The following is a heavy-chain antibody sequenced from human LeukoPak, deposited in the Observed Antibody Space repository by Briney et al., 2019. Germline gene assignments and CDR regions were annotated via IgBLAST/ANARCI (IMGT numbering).Heavy chain of an antibody. CDR2: IYYSGST. V-gene: IGHV4-59*01. Sequence: SETLSLTCTVSGGSISSYYWSWIRQPPGKGLEWIGYIYYSGSTNYNPSLKSRVTISVDTSKNQFSLKLSSVTAADTAVYCCARQVCSSTSCYPYYYYGMDVWGQGTTVTVSS. J-gene: IGHJ6*02. CDR1: GGSISSYY. CDR3: ARQVCSSTSCYPYYYYGMDV. D-gene: IGHD2-2*01.